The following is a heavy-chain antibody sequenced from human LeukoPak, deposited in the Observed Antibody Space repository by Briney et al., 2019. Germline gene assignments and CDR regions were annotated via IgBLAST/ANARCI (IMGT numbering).Heavy chain of an antibody. CDR2: IIPIFGTA. CDR3: ARETGAPYAFDI. Sequence: GSSVKVSCKASGGTFSSYAISWGRQAPGQGLEWMGGIIPIFGTANYAQKFQGRVTITTDESTSTAYMELSSLRSEDTAVYYCARETGAPYAFDIWGQGTMVTVSS. J-gene: IGHJ3*02. V-gene: IGHV1-69*05. D-gene: IGHD1-1*01. CDR1: GGTFSSYA.